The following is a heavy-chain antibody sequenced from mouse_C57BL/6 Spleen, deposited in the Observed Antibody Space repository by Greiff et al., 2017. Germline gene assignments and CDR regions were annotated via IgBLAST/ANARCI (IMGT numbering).Heavy chain of an antibody. J-gene: IGHJ2*01. Sequence: EVKLVESGGGLVKPGGSLKLSCAASGFTFSSYAMSWVRQTPEKRLEWVATISDGGSYTYYPDNVKGRFTISRDNAKNNLYLQMSHLMSEYTAMSYCARDCGYYHLYYFDYWGQGTTLTVSS. CDR2: ISDGGSYT. D-gene: IGHD2-3*01. V-gene: IGHV5-4*01. CDR1: GFTFSSYA. CDR3: ARDCGYYHLYYFDY.